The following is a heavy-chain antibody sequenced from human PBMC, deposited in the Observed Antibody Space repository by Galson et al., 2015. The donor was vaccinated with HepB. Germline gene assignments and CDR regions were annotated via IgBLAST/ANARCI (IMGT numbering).Heavy chain of an antibody. CDR2: INAGNGNT. CDR3: ARAPNDFWSGYPYYYYMDV. D-gene: IGHD3-3*01. V-gene: IGHV1-3*01. J-gene: IGHJ6*03. Sequence: SVKVSCKASGYTFTTYGMHWVRQAPGQRFEWMGWINAGNGNTKFSQKFQGRVTITRDTSASTAYMELSSLRSEDTAVYYCARAPNDFWSGYPYYYYMDVWGKGTTVTVSS. CDR1: GYTFTTYG.